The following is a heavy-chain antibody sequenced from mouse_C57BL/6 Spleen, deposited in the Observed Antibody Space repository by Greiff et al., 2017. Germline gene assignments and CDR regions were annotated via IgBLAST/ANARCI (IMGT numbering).Heavy chain of an antibody. CDR3: ARDEGLRTWFAY. CDR1: GFTFSSYA. J-gene: IGHJ3*01. CDR2: ISDGGSYT. D-gene: IGHD1-1*01. Sequence: EVNLVESGGGLVKPGGSLKLSCAASGFTFSSYAMSWVRQTPEKRLEWVATISDGGSYTYYPDNVKGRFTISRDNAKNNLYLQMSHLKSEDTAMYYCARDEGLRTWFAYWGQGTLVTVSA. V-gene: IGHV5-4*01.